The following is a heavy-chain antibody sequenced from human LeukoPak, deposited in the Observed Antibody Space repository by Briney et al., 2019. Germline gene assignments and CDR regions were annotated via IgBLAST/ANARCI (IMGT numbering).Heavy chain of an antibody. D-gene: IGHD1-26*01. CDR1: GYTFTNYY. CDR2: INPSGGGT. Sequence: GASVKVSCKASGYTFTNYYMHWVRQAPGQGLEWMGIINPSGGGTDYAQKYQGRVIMTRDTSTSTVYMELSSLRSEDTAVYYCVREYHSGTYDYWGQGTLVTVSS. V-gene: IGHV1-46*01. J-gene: IGHJ4*02. CDR3: VREYHSGTYDY.